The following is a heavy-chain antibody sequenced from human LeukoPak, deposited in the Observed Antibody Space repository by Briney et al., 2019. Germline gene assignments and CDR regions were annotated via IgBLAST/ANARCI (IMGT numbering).Heavy chain of an antibody. CDR2: TFYRSKWYN. CDR1: GDSVSSNSVA. CDR3: ARVSSRVFDY. Sequence: SQTLSRTCAISGDSVSSNSVAWNWIRQSPSRGLEWLGRTFYRSKWYNDYAVSVKSRITISPDTSENQFSLQLNSVTPDDTAVYYCARVSSRVFDYWGQGTLVTVSS. V-gene: IGHV6-1*01. D-gene: IGHD6-6*01. J-gene: IGHJ4*02.